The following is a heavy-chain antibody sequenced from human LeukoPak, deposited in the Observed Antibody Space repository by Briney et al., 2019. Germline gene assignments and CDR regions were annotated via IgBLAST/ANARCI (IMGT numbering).Heavy chain of an antibody. CDR1: GGSISGYY. J-gene: IGHJ4*02. CDR2: INHSGST. V-gene: IGHV4-34*01. CDR3: AMSSGWYPRY. Sequence: PSETLSLTCTVSGGSISGYYWSWIRQPPGKGLEWIGEINHSGSTNYNPSLKSRVTVSVDTSKNQFSLKLSSVTAADTAVYYCAMSSGWYPRYWGQGTLVTVSS. D-gene: IGHD6-19*01.